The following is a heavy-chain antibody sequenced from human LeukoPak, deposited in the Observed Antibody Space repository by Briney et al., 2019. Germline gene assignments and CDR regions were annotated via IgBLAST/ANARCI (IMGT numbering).Heavy chain of an antibody. CDR1: GYTFTSYY. J-gene: IGHJ4*02. CDR3: ARAPIAAAAIDY. Sequence: ASVKVSCKASGYTFTSYYMHWVRQAPGQGLEWMGIINPSGGSTSYAQKFQGRVTMTRDTSTGTVYMELSSLRSEDTAVYYCARAPIAAAAIDYWGQGTLVTVSS. D-gene: IGHD6-13*01. V-gene: IGHV1-46*01. CDR2: INPSGGST.